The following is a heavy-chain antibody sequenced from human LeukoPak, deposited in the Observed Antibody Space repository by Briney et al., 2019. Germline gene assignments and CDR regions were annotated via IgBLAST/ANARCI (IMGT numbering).Heavy chain of an antibody. CDR2: IKQDGSEK. CDR1: GFTFSSYW. V-gene: IGHV3-7*01. J-gene: IGHJ6*03. CDR3: ARAQYYYGSGSYFRNYYYYYYMDV. Sequence: PGGSLRLSCAASGFTFSSYWMSWVRQAPGKGLEWVANIKQDGSEKYYVDSVKGRFTISRDNAKNSLYLQVNSLRAEDTAVYYCARAQYYYGSGSYFRNYYYYYYMDVWGKGTTVPVSS. D-gene: IGHD3-10*01.